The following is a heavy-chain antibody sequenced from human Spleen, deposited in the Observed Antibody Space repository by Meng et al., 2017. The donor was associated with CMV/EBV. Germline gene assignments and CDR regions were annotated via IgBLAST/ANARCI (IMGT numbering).Heavy chain of an antibody. J-gene: IGHJ3*02. CDR2: IYTYGTI. Sequence: GESLKISCAASGFTFSSYWMSWVRQAPGKGLEWVSVIYTYGTIYYADSVKGRFTISRDNSKNTVYLQMDNLRPEDTALYYCAIYGGRGGDFDNWGQGTMVTVSS. CDR1: GFTFSSYW. CDR3: AIYGGRGGDFDN. V-gene: IGHV3-53*05. D-gene: IGHD4-23*01.